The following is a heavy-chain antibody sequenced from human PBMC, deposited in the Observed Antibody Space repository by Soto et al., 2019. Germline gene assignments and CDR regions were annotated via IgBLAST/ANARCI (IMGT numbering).Heavy chain of an antibody. CDR2: IIPIFGTA. CDR1: GGTFSSYA. Sequence: SVKVSCKASGGTFSSYAISWVRQAPGQGLEWMGGIIPIFGTANYAQKFQGRVTITADESTSTAYMELSSLRSEDTAVYYCARGALDFWCGYYSPEYYYYGMDVWGQGTTVTVSS. V-gene: IGHV1-69*13. CDR3: ARGALDFWCGYYSPEYYYYGMDV. J-gene: IGHJ6*02. D-gene: IGHD3-3*01.